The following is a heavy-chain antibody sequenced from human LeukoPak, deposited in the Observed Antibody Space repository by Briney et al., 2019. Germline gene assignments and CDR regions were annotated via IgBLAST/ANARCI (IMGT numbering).Heavy chain of an antibody. CDR2: IYTTGST. Sequence: SETLSLTCTVSGGSFSSGTYYWTWIRQPAGKGLEWIGRIYTTGSTNYNPSLKSRVTMSTDTSKNQFSLKLSSVTAADTAVYYCARVTTGGYYNCWGQGTLVTVSS. CDR3: ARVTTGGYYNC. D-gene: IGHD3-22*01. CDR1: GGSFSSGTYY. V-gene: IGHV4-61*02. J-gene: IGHJ4*02.